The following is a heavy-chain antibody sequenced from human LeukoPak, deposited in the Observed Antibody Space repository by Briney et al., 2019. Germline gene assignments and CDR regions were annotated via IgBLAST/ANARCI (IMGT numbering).Heavy chain of an antibody. Sequence: PGGSLRLSCAAPGITFSNYNMNWVRQAPGKGLEWISSITSSSSYTFYADSVKGRFTISRDNAKNSLYLQMNSLRAEDTAVYYCAKDMERITMIVVRGYYLDYWGQGTLVTVSS. CDR3: AKDMERITMIVVRGYYLDY. CDR1: GITFSNYN. V-gene: IGHV3-21*04. CDR2: ITSSSSYT. D-gene: IGHD3-22*01. J-gene: IGHJ4*02.